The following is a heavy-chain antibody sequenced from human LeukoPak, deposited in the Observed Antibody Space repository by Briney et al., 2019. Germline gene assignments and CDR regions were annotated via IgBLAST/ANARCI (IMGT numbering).Heavy chain of an antibody. Sequence: SETLSLTCTVSGGSISSSSYYWGWIRQPPGKGLEWIGSIYYSGSTYYNPSLKSRVTISVDTSKNQFSLKLSSVTAADTAVYYCARLSLRQLPGGYSYEFDYWGQGTLVTVSS. D-gene: IGHD5-18*01. V-gene: IGHV4-39*01. CDR3: ARLSLRQLPGGYSYEFDY. J-gene: IGHJ4*02. CDR1: GGSISSSSYY. CDR2: IYYSGST.